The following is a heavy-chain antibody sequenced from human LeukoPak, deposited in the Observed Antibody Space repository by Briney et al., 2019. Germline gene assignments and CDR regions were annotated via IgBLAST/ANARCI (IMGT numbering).Heavy chain of an antibody. CDR1: GGTFSSYA. D-gene: IGHD6-13*01. Sequence: SVKVSCKASGGTFSSYAISWVRQAPGQGLEWMGGIIPIFGTANYAQKFQGRVTITADESTSTAYMALSSLRAEDTAVYYCARALGDSSSWYAFDIWAQGTMVIVSS. V-gene: IGHV1-69*13. CDR2: IIPIFGTA. J-gene: IGHJ3*02. CDR3: ARALGDSSSWYAFDI.